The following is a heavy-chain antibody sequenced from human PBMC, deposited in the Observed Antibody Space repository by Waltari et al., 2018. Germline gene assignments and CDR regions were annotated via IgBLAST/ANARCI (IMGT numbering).Heavy chain of an antibody. D-gene: IGHD6-13*01. V-gene: IGHV3-21*01. CDR1: GFTFSSYS. J-gene: IGHJ4*02. CDR2: ISSSSSYI. Sequence: EVQLVESGGGLVQPGGSLRLSCAASGFTFSSYSMNWVRQPPGKGLEWVSSISSSSSYIYYADSVKGRFTISRDNAKNSLYLQMNSLRAEDTAVYYCARLFIAAPYYFDYWGQGTLVTVSS. CDR3: ARLFIAAPYYFDY.